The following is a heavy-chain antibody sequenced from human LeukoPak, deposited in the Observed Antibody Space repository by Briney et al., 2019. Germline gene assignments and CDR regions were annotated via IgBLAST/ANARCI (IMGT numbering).Heavy chain of an antibody. V-gene: IGHV4-38-2*02. D-gene: IGHD3-22*01. J-gene: IGHJ5*02. Sequence: SETLSLTCTVSGYSISSGYYWGWIRQPPGKGLEWIGSIYHSGSTYYNPSLKSRVTISVDTSKNQFSLKLSSVTAADTAVYYCASLGTYYYDSSGYRWGQGTLVTVSS. CDR1: GYSISSGYY. CDR3: ASLGTYYYDSSGYR. CDR2: IYHSGST.